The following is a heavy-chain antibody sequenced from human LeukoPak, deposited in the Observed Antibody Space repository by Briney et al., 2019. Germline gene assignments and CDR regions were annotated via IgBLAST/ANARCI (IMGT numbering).Heavy chain of an antibody. CDR1: GYTFTGYY. J-gene: IGHJ6*02. CDR2: INPNSGGT. D-gene: IGHD5-12*01. V-gene: IGHV1-2*02. Sequence: ASVKVSCKASGYTFTGYYMHWVRQAPGQGLEWMGWINPNSGGTNYAQKFQGRVTMTRDTSASTAYMELSGLESGDTALYFCARGWKWLHPYGMDVWGQGTTVSVSS. CDR3: ARGWKWLHPYGMDV.